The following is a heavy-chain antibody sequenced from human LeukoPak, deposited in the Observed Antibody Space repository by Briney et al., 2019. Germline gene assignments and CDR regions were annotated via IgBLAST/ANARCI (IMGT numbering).Heavy chain of an antibody. CDR1: GFTFSFYT. J-gene: IGHJ4*02. CDR2: LSGSGGST. Sequence: GGSLRLSCAASGFTFSFYTMSWVRQAPGKGLECVSGLSGSGGSTYYSDSVKGRFTISRDNSKNTLYLQIDFLTAEDTAVYYCARSPVAGPPNYFDYLGQGTLVTVSS. V-gene: IGHV3-23*01. CDR3: ARSPVAGPPNYFDY. D-gene: IGHD6-19*01.